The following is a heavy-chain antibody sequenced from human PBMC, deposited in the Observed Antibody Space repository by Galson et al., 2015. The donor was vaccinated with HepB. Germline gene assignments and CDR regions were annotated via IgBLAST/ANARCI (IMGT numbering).Heavy chain of an antibody. CDR2: IIPIFGTA. CDR1: GYTFTGYY. J-gene: IGHJ4*02. D-gene: IGHD3-22*01. Sequence: SVKVSCKASGYTFTGYYMHWVRQAPGQGLEWMGGIIPIFGTANYAQKFQGRVTITADESTSTAYMELSSLRSEDTAVYYCARLGPYDSSGYPNYWGQGTLVTVSS. CDR3: ARLGPYDSSGYPNY. V-gene: IGHV1-69*13.